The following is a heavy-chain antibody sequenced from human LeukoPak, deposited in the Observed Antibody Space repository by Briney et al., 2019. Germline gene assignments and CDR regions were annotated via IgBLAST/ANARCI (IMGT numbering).Heavy chain of an antibody. Sequence: GGSLRLSCAASGFTFSDYYMSWIRQAPGKGREWVSYIGSSGSTIYYADSVKGRFTISRDNAKNSLYLQMNSLRAEDTAVYYCAGAYDILTGYDFDYWGQGTLVTVSS. J-gene: IGHJ4*02. V-gene: IGHV3-11*01. CDR2: IGSSGSTI. D-gene: IGHD3-9*01. CDR1: GFTFSDYY. CDR3: AGAYDILTGYDFDY.